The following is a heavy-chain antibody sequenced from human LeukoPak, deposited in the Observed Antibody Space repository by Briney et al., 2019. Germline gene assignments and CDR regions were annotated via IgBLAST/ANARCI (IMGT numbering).Heavy chain of an antibody. J-gene: IGHJ4*02. CDR1: GFTFIDYD. CDR3: ARGGIQVSGIDEFDY. D-gene: IGHD6-19*01. Sequence: GGSLRLSCAASGFTFIDYDMHWVRHVIGKGLEWVSAIGIRGDTHYSGSVKGRFTISRENAESSFYLQMNSLRAEDTAVYYCARGGIQVSGIDEFDYWGQGTLVTVSS. CDR2: IGIRGDT. V-gene: IGHV3-13*01.